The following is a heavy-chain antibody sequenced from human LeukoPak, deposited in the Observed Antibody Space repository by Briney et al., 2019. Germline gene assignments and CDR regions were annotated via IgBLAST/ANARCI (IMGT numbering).Heavy chain of an antibody. CDR2: IKQDGSEK. D-gene: IGHD2-2*01. J-gene: IGHJ6*03. Sequence: GGSLRLSCAASGFTFSSYWMSWVRQAPGKGLEWVANIKQDGSEKYYVDSVKGRFTISRDNAKNSLYLQMNSLRAEDTAVYYCARVVPAVTSPYYYYMDVWGRGTTVTVSS. CDR1: GFTFSSYW. CDR3: ARVVPAVTSPYYYYMDV. V-gene: IGHV3-7*01.